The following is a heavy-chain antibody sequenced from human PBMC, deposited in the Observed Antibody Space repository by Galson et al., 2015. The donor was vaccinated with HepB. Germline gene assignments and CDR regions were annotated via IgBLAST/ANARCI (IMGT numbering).Heavy chain of an antibody. J-gene: IGHJ4*02. D-gene: IGHD2-15*01. CDR2: IYYSGST. CDR3: ARVTYCSGGSCYLRSGYFDY. CDR1: DGSISSGDYY. V-gene: IGHV4-30-4*01. Sequence: TLSLTCTVSDGSISSGDYYWSWIRQPPGKGLEWIGYIYYSGSTYYNPSLKSRVTISIDRSKNQLSLKLSSVTAADTAVYYCARVTYCSGGSCYLRSGYFDYWGQGTLVTVSS.